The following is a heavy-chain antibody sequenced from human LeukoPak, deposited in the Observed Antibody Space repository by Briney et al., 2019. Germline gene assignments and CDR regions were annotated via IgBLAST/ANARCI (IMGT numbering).Heavy chain of an antibody. CDR1: GFTFSSYW. CDR3: AKDGSGSRSVEEAALYWFDS. CDR2: IRAKIYGATT. Sequence: HPGGSLRLSCAASGFTFSSYWMSWFRQAPGKGLECIGFIRAKIYGATTRYPASMKGRFVISRDDSRGIAYLQINSLTTEDTAVYYCAKDGSGSRSVEEAALYWFDSWGQGTLVTVSS. D-gene: IGHD1-26*01. V-gene: IGHV3-49*03. J-gene: IGHJ5*01.